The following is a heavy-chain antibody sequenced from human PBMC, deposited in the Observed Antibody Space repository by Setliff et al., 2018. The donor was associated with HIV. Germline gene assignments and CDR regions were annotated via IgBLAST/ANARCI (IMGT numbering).Heavy chain of an antibody. D-gene: IGHD3-22*01. CDR3: ARDTNLIYDSSGYYPYTFDY. V-gene: IGHV1-18*01. J-gene: IGHJ4*02. CDR2: ISAYNGNT. CDR1: GYTFTSYG. Sequence: GASVKVSCKASGYTFTSYGISWVRQAPGQGLEWMGWISAYNGNTNYAQKLQGRVTMTTDTSTSTAYMELRSLRSDDTAVYYCARDTNLIYDSSGYYPYTFDYWGQGTLVTVS.